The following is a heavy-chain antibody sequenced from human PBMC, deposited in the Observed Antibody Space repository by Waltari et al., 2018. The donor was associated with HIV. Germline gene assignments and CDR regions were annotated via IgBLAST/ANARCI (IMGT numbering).Heavy chain of an antibody. J-gene: IGHJ4*02. CDR2: INIDGRTR. CDR1: GFSVTNYW. CDR3: SRDTFGEYDF. D-gene: IGHD3-3*01. V-gene: IGHV3-74*01. Sequence: EVQLVQSGGGLIKPGGSLRLSCAASGFSVTNYWMHWVRQSPGKGLVWGFRINIDGRTRNYADSVKGRFTISRDSAKNPLSLQMNSLREEDTAVYYGSRDTFGEYDFWGQGALVTVSS.